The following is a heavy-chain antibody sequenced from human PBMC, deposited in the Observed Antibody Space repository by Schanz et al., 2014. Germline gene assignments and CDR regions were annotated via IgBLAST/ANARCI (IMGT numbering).Heavy chain of an antibody. CDR2: INHSGST. D-gene: IGHD4-4*01. CDR3: ARGPLNHDYSNL. V-gene: IGHV4-34*01. J-gene: IGHJ4*02. Sequence: QVQLQQWGAGLLKPSETLSLTCAVYGGSFSGYYWSWIRQPPGKGLEWIGEINHSGSTNYNPSLKSRVTISVDTSKNQFSRRLSSVTAADTAVYYCARGPLNHDYSNLWGQGTLVSVSS. CDR1: GGSFSGYY.